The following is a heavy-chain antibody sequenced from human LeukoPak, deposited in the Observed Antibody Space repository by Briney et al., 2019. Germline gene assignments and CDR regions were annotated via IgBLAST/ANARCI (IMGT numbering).Heavy chain of an antibody. J-gene: IGHJ6*04. D-gene: IGHD2-8*01. Sequence: PGRSLRLSCAASGFTFSSYGMHWVRQAPGKGLEWVAVIWYDGSNKYYADSVKGRFTISRDNSENTLYLQMNSLRAEDTAVYYCARGMAGLYGMDVWGKGTTVTVSS. CDR1: GFTFSSYG. V-gene: IGHV3-33*01. CDR3: ARGMAGLYGMDV. CDR2: IWYDGSNK.